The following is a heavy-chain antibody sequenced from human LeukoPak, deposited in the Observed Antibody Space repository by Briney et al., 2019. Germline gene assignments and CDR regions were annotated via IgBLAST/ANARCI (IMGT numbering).Heavy chain of an antibody. V-gene: IGHV4-4*07. CDR2: IYTSGST. CDR1: GGSFSGYY. CDR3: ARDRAGTTLIRHHDYYYMDV. D-gene: IGHD1-1*01. Sequence: KTSETLSLTCAVYGGSFSGYYWSWIRQPAGKGLEWIGRIYTSGSTNYNPSLKSRVTMSVDTSKNQFSLKLNSVTAADTAVYYCARDRAGTTLIRHHDYYYMDVWGKGTTVTVSS. J-gene: IGHJ6*03.